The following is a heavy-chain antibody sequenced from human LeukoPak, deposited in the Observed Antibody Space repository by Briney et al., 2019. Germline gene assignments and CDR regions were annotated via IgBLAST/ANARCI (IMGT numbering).Heavy chain of an antibody. J-gene: IGHJ6*02. CDR2: IYYSGST. D-gene: IGHD1-26*01. CDR3: ASSLFFSGSYPPYYYYGMDV. CDR1: GGSISGYY. Sequence: SETLSLTCTVSGGSISGYYWSWIRQPPGKGLEWIGYIYYSGSTNYNPSLKSRVTISVDTSKNQFSLKLSSVTAADTAVYYCASSLFFSGSYPPYYYYGMDVWGQGTTVTVSS. V-gene: IGHV4-59*08.